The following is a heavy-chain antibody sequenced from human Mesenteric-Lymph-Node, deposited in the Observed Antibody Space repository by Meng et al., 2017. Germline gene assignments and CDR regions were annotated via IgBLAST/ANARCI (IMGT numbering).Heavy chain of an antibody. CDR1: GYTFTSYD. V-gene: IGHV1-8*01. J-gene: IGHJ4*02. CDR2: MNPNRGTT. Sequence: VRSGAGVKEPGASVKVSCKASGYTFTSYDINWVRQGTGQGLEWMGWMNPNRGTTGYAQKFQGRVTMTRNISKSTAYMDLSSLRSEDTAVYYCATGVADFEYWGQGTLVTVSS. D-gene: IGHD6-19*01. CDR3: ATGVADFEY.